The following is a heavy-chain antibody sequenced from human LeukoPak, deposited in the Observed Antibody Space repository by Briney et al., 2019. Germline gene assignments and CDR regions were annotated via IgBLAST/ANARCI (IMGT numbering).Heavy chain of an antibody. CDR1: GCTFTGYY. Sequence: GASVKVSCKASGCTFTGYYMHWVRQAPGQGLEWMGWINPNSGGTNYAQKFQGWVTMTRDTSISTAYMELSRLRSDDTAVYYCARDLGYCSSTSCYRWFDPWGQGTLVTVSS. V-gene: IGHV1-2*04. J-gene: IGHJ5*02. CDR3: ARDLGYCSSTSCYRWFDP. CDR2: INPNSGGT. D-gene: IGHD2-2*01.